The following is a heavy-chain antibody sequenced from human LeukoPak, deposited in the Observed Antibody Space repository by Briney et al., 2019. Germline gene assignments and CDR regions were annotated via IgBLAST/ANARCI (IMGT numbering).Heavy chain of an antibody. V-gene: IGHV3-7*01. D-gene: IGHD4-11*01. J-gene: IGHJ4*02. Sequence: DSVKGRLTISRDNAKNSLYLQMNSLRAEDTAVYYCARERLPDDYWGQGTLVTVSS. CDR3: ARERLPDDY.